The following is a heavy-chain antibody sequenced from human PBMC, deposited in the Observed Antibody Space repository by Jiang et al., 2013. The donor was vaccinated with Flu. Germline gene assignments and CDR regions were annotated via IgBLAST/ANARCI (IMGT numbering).Heavy chain of an antibody. CDR2: ISYDGSNK. J-gene: IGHJ4*02. V-gene: IGHV3-30*18. CDR1: GFTFSSYG. Sequence: VQLVESGGGVVQPGRSLRLSCAASGFTFSSYGMHWVRQAPGKGLEWVAVISYDGSNKYYADSVKGRFTISRDNSKNTLYLQMNSLRAEDTAVYYCAKEGVRYCSGGSCYLDYWGQGTLVTVSS. CDR3: AKEGVRYCSGGSCYLDY. D-gene: IGHD2-15*01.